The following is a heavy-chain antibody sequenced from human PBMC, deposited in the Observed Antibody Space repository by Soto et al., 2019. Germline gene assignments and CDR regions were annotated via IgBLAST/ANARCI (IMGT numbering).Heavy chain of an antibody. V-gene: IGHV3-7*01. CDR2: ISGGASDK. J-gene: IGHJ4*02. Sequence: EVQLVESGGRLVQPGGSLRLSYAASGFMFSAYWMSWVRQDPGKGLEWVATISGGASDKFYVDSVKGRFTISRDDSKNTLYLQMHSLRDEDTAVYYCVREDWHRFDSWGQGTLVTVSS. D-gene: IGHD2-21*01. CDR3: VREDWHRFDS. CDR1: GFMFSAYW.